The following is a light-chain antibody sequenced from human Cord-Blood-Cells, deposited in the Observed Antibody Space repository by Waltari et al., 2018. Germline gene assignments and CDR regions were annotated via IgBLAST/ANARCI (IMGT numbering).Light chain of an antibody. CDR1: QSVLYSSNNKNY. CDR3: QQYYSTPYT. J-gene: IGKJ2*01. V-gene: IGKV4-1*01. CDR2: WAS. Sequence: DILMTPSPDSLAVSLGERATFTCKSRQSVLYSSNNKNYLAWYQQKPGQPPKLLIYWASTRESGVPDRFSGSGSGTDFTLTISSLQAEDVAVYYCQQYYSTPYTFGQGTKLEIK.